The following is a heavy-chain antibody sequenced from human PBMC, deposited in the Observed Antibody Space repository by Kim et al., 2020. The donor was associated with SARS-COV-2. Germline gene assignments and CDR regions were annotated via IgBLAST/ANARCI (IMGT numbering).Heavy chain of an antibody. D-gene: IGHD6-19*01. CDR3: AKDKPVAGIFDY. V-gene: IGHV3-23*01. J-gene: IGHJ4*02. Sequence: YADSVKGRFTISRDNSKNTLYLQMNSLRAEDTAVYYCAKDKPVAGIFDYWGQGTLVTVSS.